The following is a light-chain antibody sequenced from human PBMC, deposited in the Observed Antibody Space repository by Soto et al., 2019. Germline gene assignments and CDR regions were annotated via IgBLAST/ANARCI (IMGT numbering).Light chain of an antibody. Sequence: QSPRTQYLYPGERATLSCRASQSVSSSTYLAWYQQKAGQAPRLLIYDASSRATGIPDRFSGSGSRTDFTLAISRLEPEDFAVYYCQQYGSSPITFGQGTRLEIK. CDR1: QSVSSSTY. CDR2: DAS. CDR3: QQYGSSPIT. V-gene: IGKV3-20*01. J-gene: IGKJ5*01.